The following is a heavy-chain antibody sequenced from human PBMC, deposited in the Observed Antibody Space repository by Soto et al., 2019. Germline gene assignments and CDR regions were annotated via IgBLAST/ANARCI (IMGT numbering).Heavy chain of an antibody. CDR2: ISYSGST. V-gene: IGHV4-59*01. J-gene: IGHJ4*02. CDR3: ARDRGGYGLNDC. D-gene: IGHD3-10*01. CDR1: RGSITNYF. Sequence: SETLSLTCTVSRGSITNYFWSWIRQSPEKGLEWIGYISYSGSTEYNPPLRSRVTMSVDTSKNQLSLKLASVTTADTAVYYCARDRGGYGLNDCWGRGTLVTVSS.